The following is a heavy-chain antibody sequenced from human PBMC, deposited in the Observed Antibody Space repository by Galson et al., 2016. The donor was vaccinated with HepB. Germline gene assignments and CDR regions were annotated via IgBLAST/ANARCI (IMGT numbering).Heavy chain of an antibody. D-gene: IGHD5-24*01. CDR3: AREDAYNFGGPRPNYGMDV. V-gene: IGHV3-53*01. CDR2: IFSGDAT. J-gene: IGHJ6*02. Sequence: SLRLSCAASGFSVSGKYMSWARQAPGKGLEWVSAIFSGDATYYRDSVKGRFTISRDNVKNSLFLQMNSLRAEDTAVYYCAREDAYNFGGPRPNYGMDVWGQGTTVTVSS. CDR1: GFSVSGKY.